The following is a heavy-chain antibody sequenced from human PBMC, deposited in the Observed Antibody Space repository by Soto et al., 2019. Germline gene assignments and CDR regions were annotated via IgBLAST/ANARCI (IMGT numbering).Heavy chain of an antibody. Sequence: VASVKVSCKASGDTFKNCVISWVRQAPGQGLEWMGGIIPLFGTTDFAQRFQGRLTITTDESTTTAYMELSRLRSEDTATYYCAAELGFGKLSVVWGQGTTVTV. CDR3: AAELGFGKLSVV. CDR2: IIPLFGTT. V-gene: IGHV1-69*05. J-gene: IGHJ6*02. CDR1: GDTFKNCV. D-gene: IGHD3-10*01.